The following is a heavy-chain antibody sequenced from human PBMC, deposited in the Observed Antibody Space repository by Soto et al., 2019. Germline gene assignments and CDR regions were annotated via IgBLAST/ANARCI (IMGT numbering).Heavy chain of an antibody. CDR1: GYTFSSHA. J-gene: IGHJ4*02. V-gene: IGHV1-3*01. D-gene: IGHD3-3*01. Sequence: ASVKVSSKASGYTFSSHAMHCVRQSPGQTPECMGWINAGNGNTKYSLNFQGRVAITRDTSASTAYMELRSLRSEDTAVYYCARDGARITVFGVVYYFDYWGQGTLVTVSS. CDR3: ARDGARITVFGVVYYFDY. CDR2: INAGNGNT.